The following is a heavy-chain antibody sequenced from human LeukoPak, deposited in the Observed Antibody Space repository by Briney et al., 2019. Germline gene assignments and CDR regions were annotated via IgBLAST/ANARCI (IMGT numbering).Heavy chain of an antibody. J-gene: IGHJ4*02. CDR2: INQDGSVK. CDR3: ARWGQSSGYYYVDN. D-gene: IGHD1-26*01. V-gene: IGHV3-7*01. CDR1: GFTLSSNW. Sequence: GGSLRLSCGASGFTLSSNWMTWVRQAPGRGLEWVASINQDGSVKYSVDSVKGRFTISRDNARNSLSLQMNSLGVEDTAGYFCARWGQSSGYYYVDNWGQGTLVTVSS.